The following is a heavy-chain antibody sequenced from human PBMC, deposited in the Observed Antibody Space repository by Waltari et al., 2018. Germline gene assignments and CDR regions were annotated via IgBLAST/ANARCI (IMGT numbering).Heavy chain of an antibody. D-gene: IGHD4-17*01. J-gene: IGHJ6*02. V-gene: IGHV4-4*07. CDR2: IYTSGST. Sequence: QVQLQESGPGLVKPSETLSLTCTVSGGSISSYYWSWIRQPAGKGLEWIGRIYTSGSTNYNPSLKRRGTMAVDTSKNQFSLKLSSVTAADTAVYYCARDAMTTVVTRKHYYYYYGMDVWGQGTTVTVSS. CDR1: GGSISSYY. CDR3: ARDAMTTVVTRKHYYYYYGMDV.